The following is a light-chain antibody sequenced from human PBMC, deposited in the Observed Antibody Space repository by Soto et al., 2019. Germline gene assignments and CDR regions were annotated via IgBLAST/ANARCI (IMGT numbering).Light chain of an antibody. CDR1: QGISSY. J-gene: IGKJ3*01. CDR2: AAS. CDR3: QKYNRSPFT. V-gene: IGKV1-27*01. Sequence: IRMTQSPSSLSASTGDRVTITCRASQGISSYLAWYQQKPGGVPKVLIYAASTLQSGVPSRFSGSGSGTDFTLTISSLQPEDVATYYCQKYNRSPFTFGSGTKVDIK.